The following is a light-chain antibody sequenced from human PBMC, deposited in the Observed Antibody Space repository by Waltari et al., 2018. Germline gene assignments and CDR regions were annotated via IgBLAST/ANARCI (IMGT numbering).Light chain of an antibody. CDR2: GVS. J-gene: IGKJ1*01. V-gene: IGKV3-20*01. Sequence: EIVLTQSPGTLSLSPGERATLSCRASESVGRSLAWYQQKRGQAPRLLIYGVSTRASGIPYRFGGSVSWTDFSLVIIRLEPEDFAVYYCEHYVRLPVTFGQGTKVEIK. CDR3: EHYVRLPVT. CDR1: ESVGRS.